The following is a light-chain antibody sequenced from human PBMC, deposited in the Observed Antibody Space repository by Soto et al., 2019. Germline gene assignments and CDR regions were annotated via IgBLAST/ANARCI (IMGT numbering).Light chain of an antibody. Sequence: NFVLTQPHSVSESPGKTVTISCTRSSGSIASNFVQWYQQRPGSAPTTIMYEDNQRPSGVPDRFSGSIDSSSNSASLIISGLKTEDEADYYCQSYDSDNWVFGGGTKVTVL. CDR2: EDN. CDR3: QSYDSDNWV. CDR1: SGSIASNF. J-gene: IGLJ3*02. V-gene: IGLV6-57*04.